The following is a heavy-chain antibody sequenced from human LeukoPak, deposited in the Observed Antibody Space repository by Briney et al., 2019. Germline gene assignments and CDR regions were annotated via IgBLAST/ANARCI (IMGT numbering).Heavy chain of an antibody. Sequence: PGGSLRLSCAASGFTVRSNYMSWVRQAPGKGLEWVSVIYSGGSTYYADSVKGRFTISRDNSKNTLYLQMNSLRAEDTAVYYCAREYRGEYYFAYWGQGTLVTVSS. CDR1: GFTVRSNY. CDR2: IYSGGST. D-gene: IGHD3-10*01. CDR3: AREYRGEYYFAY. V-gene: IGHV3-66*01. J-gene: IGHJ4*02.